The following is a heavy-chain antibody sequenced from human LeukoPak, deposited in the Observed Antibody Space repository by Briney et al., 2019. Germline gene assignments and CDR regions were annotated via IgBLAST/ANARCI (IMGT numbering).Heavy chain of an antibody. CDR2: INPNSGGT. CDR1: GYTFTGYY. V-gene: IGHV1-2*02. Sequence: ASVKVSCKASGYTFTGYYMHWVRQAPGQGLEWMGWINPNSGGTNYAQKFQGRVTMTRDTSISTAYMELSRLRSDDTAVYYCARDLVVRGVSWFDPWGLGTLVTVSS. J-gene: IGHJ5*02. D-gene: IGHD3-10*01. CDR3: ARDLVVRGVSWFDP.